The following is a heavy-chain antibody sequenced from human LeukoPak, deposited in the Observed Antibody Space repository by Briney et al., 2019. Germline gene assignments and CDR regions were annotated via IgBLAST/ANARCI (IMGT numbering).Heavy chain of an antibody. CDR1: GYTLTELS. D-gene: IGHD3-16*02. V-gene: IGHV1-24*01. J-gene: IGHJ5*02. Sequence: ASVKVSCKVSGYTLTELSMHWVRQAPGKGLEWMGGFDPEDGETIYAQKFQRRVTMTEDTSTDTAYMELSSLRSEDTAVYYCATSISSIMITFGGVIVPNWFDPWGQGTLVTVSS. CDR2: FDPEDGET. CDR3: ATSISSIMITFGGVIVPNWFDP.